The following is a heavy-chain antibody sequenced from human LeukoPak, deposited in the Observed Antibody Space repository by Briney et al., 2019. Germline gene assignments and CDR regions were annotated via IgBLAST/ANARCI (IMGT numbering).Heavy chain of an antibody. Sequence: SETLSLTCAAYGGSFSGYYWSWTRQPPGKGLEWIGEINHSGSTNYNPSLKSRVTISVDTSKNQFSLKLSSVTAADTAVYYCARGCSTSCYDAFDIWDQGTMVTVSS. D-gene: IGHD2-2*01. CDR1: GGSFSGYY. CDR3: ARGCSTSCYDAFDI. V-gene: IGHV4-34*01. CDR2: INHSGST. J-gene: IGHJ3*02.